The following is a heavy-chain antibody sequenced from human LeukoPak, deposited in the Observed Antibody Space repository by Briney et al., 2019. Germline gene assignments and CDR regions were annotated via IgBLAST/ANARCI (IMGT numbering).Heavy chain of an antibody. Sequence: PGGSLRLSCAASGFTFSNHWMHWVRRVPGKGLVWVSRINSDGTKRNYADSVKGRLTISRDNAKNTLYLQMNSLRAEDTAVYYCARGNYGSGSSPLDYWGQGTLVTVSS. CDR2: INSDGTKR. J-gene: IGHJ4*02. CDR3: ARGNYGSGSSPLDY. D-gene: IGHD3-10*01. CDR1: GFTFSNHW. V-gene: IGHV3-74*01.